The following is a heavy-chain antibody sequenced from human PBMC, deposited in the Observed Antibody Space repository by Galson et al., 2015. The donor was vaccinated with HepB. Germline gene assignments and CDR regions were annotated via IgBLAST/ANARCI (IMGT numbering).Heavy chain of an antibody. CDR3: ARDVVDDAFDI. CDR2: IHPVDSDT. Sequence: QSGAEVKKPGESLKISCKGSGYSFTSYWIGWVRQMPGKGLEWMGIIHPVDSDTRYSPSFQGQVSISADKSISTAYLQWSSLKPSDTAMYYCARDVVDDAFDIWGQGTMVTVSS. J-gene: IGHJ3*02. V-gene: IGHV5-51*01. CDR1: GYSFTSYW. D-gene: IGHD2-15*01.